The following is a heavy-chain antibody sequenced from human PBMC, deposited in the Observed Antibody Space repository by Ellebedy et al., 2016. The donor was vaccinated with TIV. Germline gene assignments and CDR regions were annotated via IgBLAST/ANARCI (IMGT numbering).Heavy chain of an antibody. V-gene: IGHV3-23*01. CDR3: AKTKPGRGINDY. CDR2: ISGSGGST. J-gene: IGHJ4*02. D-gene: IGHD1-14*01. CDR1: GFTVSSNY. Sequence: PGGSLRLSCAASGFTVSSNYMSWVRRAPGKGLEWVSAISGSGGSTYYADSVKGRFTISRDNSKNTLYLQMNSLRAEDTAVYYCAKTKPGRGINDYWGQGTLVTVSS.